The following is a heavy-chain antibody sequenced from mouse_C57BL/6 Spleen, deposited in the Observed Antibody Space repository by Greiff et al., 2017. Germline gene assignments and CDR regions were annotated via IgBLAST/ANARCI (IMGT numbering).Heavy chain of an antibody. V-gene: IGHV1-52*01. D-gene: IGHD2-2*01. Sequence: QVQLKQPGAELVRPGSSVKLSCKASGYTFTSYWMHWVKQRPIQGLEWIGNIDPSDSETHYNQKFKDKATLTVDKSSSTAYMQLSSLTSEDSAVYYCARVGGYGYGGYAMDYWGQGTSVTVSS. CDR3: ARVGGYGYGGYAMDY. J-gene: IGHJ4*01. CDR1: GYTFTSYW. CDR2: IDPSDSET.